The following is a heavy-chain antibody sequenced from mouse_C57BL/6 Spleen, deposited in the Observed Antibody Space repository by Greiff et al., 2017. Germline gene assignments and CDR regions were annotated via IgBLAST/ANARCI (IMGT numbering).Heavy chain of an antibody. J-gene: IGHJ1*03. D-gene: IGHD4-1*01. CDR1: GYAFSSYW. CDR2: FYPGDGDT. V-gene: IGHV1-80*01. Sequence: VQLQESGAELVKPGASVKISCKASGYAFSSYWMNWVKQRHGKGLEWIGQFYPGDGDTNYNGKFKGKATLTVDKSSSTAYMQLRSLASEDSAVYFCARNWDYWYFDVWGTGTTVTVSS. CDR3: ARNWDYWYFDV.